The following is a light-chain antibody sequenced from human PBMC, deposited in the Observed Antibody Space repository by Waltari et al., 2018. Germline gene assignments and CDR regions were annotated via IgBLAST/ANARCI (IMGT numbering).Light chain of an antibody. CDR3: QAWDSSTYHVV. J-gene: IGLJ2*01. CDR1: KLGDKY. CDR2: QDT. V-gene: IGLV3-1*01. Sequence: TASITCSGDKLGDKYACWYQQKPGQSPVVVLYQDTKRPSGIPERFSGSNSGNTATLTISGTQAMDEADYYCQAWDSSTYHVVFGGGTKLTVL.